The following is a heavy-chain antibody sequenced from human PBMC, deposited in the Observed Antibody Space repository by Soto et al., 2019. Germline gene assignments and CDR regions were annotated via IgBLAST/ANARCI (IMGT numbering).Heavy chain of an antibody. CDR2: ITYDGET. D-gene: IGHD1-26*01. J-gene: IGHJ4*02. Sequence: SETLSLTCTVSGGSISIGGYYWGCIRQHPGKGLEWIGYITYDGETFYDPSLKTRITISSDKSKNQFSLRLSSVTATDAAVYYCARTRVGASSPSGFWGQGTLVTVSS. CDR3: ARTRVGASSPSGF. CDR1: GGSISIGGYY. V-gene: IGHV4-31*03.